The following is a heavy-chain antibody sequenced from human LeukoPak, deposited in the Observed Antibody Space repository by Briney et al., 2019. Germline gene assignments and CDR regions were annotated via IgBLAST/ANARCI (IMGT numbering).Heavy chain of an antibody. CDR1: GGSVSSYY. J-gene: IGHJ5*02. V-gene: IGHV4-4*07. D-gene: IGHD3-10*01. CDR3: ARFSRGGPGSYENWFDP. Sequence: SETLSLTCTVSGGSVSSYYWSWIRQPAGKGLEWVGHIYSSGSTNYNPSLKSRVSMSVDTSKNQFSLKLSSVTAADTAVYYCARFSRGGPGSYENWFDPWGQGTLVTVSS. CDR2: IYSSGST.